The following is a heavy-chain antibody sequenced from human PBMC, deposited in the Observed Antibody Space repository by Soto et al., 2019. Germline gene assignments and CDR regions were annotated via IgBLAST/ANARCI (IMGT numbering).Heavy chain of an antibody. CDR1: GFTFSSYE. CDR3: ARDLLVKDIVLMVYAIDYYYYGMDV. Sequence: ESGGGLVQPGGSLRLSCAASGFTFSSYEMNWVRQAPGKGLEWVSYISSSGSTIYYADSVKGRFTISRDNAKNSLYLQMNSLRAEDTAVYYCARDLLVKDIVLMVYAIDYYYYGMDVWGQGTTVTVSS. CDR2: ISSSGSTI. V-gene: IGHV3-48*03. J-gene: IGHJ6*02. D-gene: IGHD2-8*01.